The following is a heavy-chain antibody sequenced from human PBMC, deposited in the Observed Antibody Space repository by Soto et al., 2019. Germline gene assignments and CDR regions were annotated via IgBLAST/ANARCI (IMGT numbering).Heavy chain of an antibody. CDR2: INQDGSDT. CDR1: GFTFSSYW. Sequence: GGSLRLCCAASGFTFSSYWMHWVRQAPGKGLVWVSNINQDGSDTNYVDSVKGRFTISGDNAKNSLYLQMNSLRAEDTAVYYCATDLGTTMARHWGQGTLVTVSS. D-gene: IGHD1-1*01. V-gene: IGHV3-7*04. CDR3: ATDLGTTMARH. J-gene: IGHJ4*02.